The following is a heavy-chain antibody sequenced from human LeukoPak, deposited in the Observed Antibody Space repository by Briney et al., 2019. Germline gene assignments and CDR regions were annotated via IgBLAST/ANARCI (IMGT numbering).Heavy chain of an antibody. CDR1: GGSFSGYD. V-gene: IGHV4-34*01. Sequence: PSETLSLTCAVYGGSFSGYDWSWIRQPPGKGLEYIGEINHSGSANYNPSLKSRVTISVDTSKNQFSLKLRCVTAADTAVYYCASVYDSSGYYPFWGQGTLVTVSS. CDR3: ASVYDSSGYYPF. CDR2: INHSGSA. D-gene: IGHD3-22*01. J-gene: IGHJ4*02.